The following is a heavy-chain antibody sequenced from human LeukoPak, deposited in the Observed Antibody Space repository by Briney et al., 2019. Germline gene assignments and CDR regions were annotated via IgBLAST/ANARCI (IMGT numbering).Heavy chain of an antibody. Sequence: GGSLRLSCAASGFTFSSYSMNWVRQAPGKGLEWVSSISSSSSYIYYADSVKGRFTISRDNAKNSLYLQMNSLRAEDTAVYYCARDQYYYDSSSYYYEHDAFDIWGQGTMVTVSS. CDR3: ARDQYYYDSSSYYYEHDAFDI. CDR1: GFTFSSYS. D-gene: IGHD3-22*01. V-gene: IGHV3-21*01. J-gene: IGHJ3*02. CDR2: ISSSSSYI.